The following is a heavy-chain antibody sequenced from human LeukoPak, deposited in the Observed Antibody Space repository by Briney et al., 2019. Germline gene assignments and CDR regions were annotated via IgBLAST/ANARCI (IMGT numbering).Heavy chain of an antibody. D-gene: IGHD3-9*01. Sequence: PSETLSLTCAVSGGSISSGGYSWSWIRQPPGKGLEWIGYIYHSGSTYYNPSLKSRVTISVDRSKNQFSLKLSSVTAADTAVYYCARYDILTGYYMGGAFDYWGQGTLVTVSS. CDR3: ARYDILTGYYMGGAFDY. V-gene: IGHV4-30-2*01. CDR1: GGSISSGGYS. CDR2: IYHSGST. J-gene: IGHJ4*02.